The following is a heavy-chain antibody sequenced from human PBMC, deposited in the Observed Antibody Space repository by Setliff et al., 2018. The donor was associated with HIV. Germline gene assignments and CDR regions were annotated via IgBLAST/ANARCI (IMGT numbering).Heavy chain of an antibody. Sequence: PGESLKISCEGSGYTFSSYWIAWVRQMPGKGLEWMGIMYPGDSDHRYSPSFQGQVTISADKSIRTAYLQWSSLKASDTAMYYCALGYYYGSGSSGVFDIWGQGTMVTVSS. CDR3: ALGYYYGSGSSGVFDI. CDR1: GYTFSSYW. D-gene: IGHD3-10*01. CDR2: MYPGDSDH. V-gene: IGHV5-51*01. J-gene: IGHJ3*02.